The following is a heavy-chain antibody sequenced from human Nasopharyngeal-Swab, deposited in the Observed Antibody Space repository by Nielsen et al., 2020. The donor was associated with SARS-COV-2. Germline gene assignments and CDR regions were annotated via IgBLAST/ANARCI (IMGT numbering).Heavy chain of an antibody. Sequence: GESLKISCAASGFAFSSYAMSWVRQTPGKGLEWVSSLSGSSGKTYYADYVKGRFTISRDTSKNTLYLQMNSLRADDTAVYYCAKDGGGWYTSGWYYFDYWGQGTLVTVSS. CDR1: GFAFSSYA. CDR3: AKDGGGWYTSGWYYFDY. V-gene: IGHV3-23*01. CDR2: LSGSSGKT. D-gene: IGHD6-19*01. J-gene: IGHJ4*02.